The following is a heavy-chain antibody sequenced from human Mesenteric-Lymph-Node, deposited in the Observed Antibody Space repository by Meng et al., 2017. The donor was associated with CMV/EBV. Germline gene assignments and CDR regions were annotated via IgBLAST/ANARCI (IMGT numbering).Heavy chain of an antibody. D-gene: IGHD2/OR15-2a*01. V-gene: IGHV5-51*01. J-gene: IGHJ4*02. CDR2: IYPGDSDT. CDR3: ARHYFSSTFYSVDY. CDR1: GYSFISYW. Sequence: KVSCKGSGYSFISYWIAWVRQTPGKGLEWMGIIYPGDSDTSYSPSFQGQVTISADKSINTAYLQRSSLKASDTAMYYCARHYFSSTFYSVDYWGQGTLVTVSS.